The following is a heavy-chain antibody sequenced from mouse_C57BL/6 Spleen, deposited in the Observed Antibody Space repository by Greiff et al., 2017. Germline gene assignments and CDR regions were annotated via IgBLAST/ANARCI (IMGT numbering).Heavy chain of an antibody. D-gene: IGHD1-1*01. CDR3: TRAPYYYGSSYGAMDY. CDR2: ISSGGDYI. CDR1: GFTFSSYA. Sequence: EVKLVESGEGLVKPGGSLKLSCAASGFTFSSYAMSWVRQTPEKRLEWVAYISSGGDYIYYADTVKGRFTISRDNARNTLYLQMSSLKSEDTAMYYCTRAPYYYGSSYGAMDYWGQGTSVTVSS. V-gene: IGHV5-9-1*02. J-gene: IGHJ4*01.